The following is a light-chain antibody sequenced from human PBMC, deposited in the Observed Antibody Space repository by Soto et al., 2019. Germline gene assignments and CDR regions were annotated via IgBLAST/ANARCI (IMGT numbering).Light chain of an antibody. CDR1: QTISSW. CDR3: QHYNSYSES. Sequence: DIQMTQAPSTLSGSVGDRVTITCLASQTISSWLAWYQQKPGKAPKLLIYKASTLKSGVPSRFSGSGSGTDFTLAISSLQPDDCATYYCQHYNSYSESFGQGPKVEL. V-gene: IGKV1-5*03. J-gene: IGKJ1*01. CDR2: KAS.